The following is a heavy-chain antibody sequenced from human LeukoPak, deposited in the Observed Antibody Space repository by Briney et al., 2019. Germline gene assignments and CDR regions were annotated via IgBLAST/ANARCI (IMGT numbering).Heavy chain of an antibody. CDR2: IYYSGST. CDR1: GGSISSSSYY. D-gene: IGHD3-22*01. V-gene: IGHV4-39*01. Sequence: PSETLSLTCPVSGGSISSSSYYWGWIRQPPGKGLEWIGSIYYSGSTYYNPSLKSRVTISVDTSKNQFSLKLSSVTAADTAVYYCARQDGGYYYDSSGYYYVGDAFDIWGQGTMVTVSS. J-gene: IGHJ3*02. CDR3: ARQDGGYYYDSSGYYYVGDAFDI.